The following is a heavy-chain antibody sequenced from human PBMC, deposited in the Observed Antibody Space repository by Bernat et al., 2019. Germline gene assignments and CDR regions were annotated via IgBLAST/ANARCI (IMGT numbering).Heavy chain of an antibody. J-gene: IGHJ6*03. Sequence: QVTLKESGPVLVKPTETRTLTCTVSGFSLSNARMGVSWIRQSPGKALEWLAHIFSNDEKSYSTSLKSRLTISKDTSKSQVVLTMTNMDPVDTATYYCARGYSSGWYLYYYMDVWGKGTTVTVSS. D-gene: IGHD6-19*01. CDR2: IFSNDEK. V-gene: IGHV2-26*01. CDR1: GFSLSNARMG. CDR3: ARGYSSGWYLYYYMDV.